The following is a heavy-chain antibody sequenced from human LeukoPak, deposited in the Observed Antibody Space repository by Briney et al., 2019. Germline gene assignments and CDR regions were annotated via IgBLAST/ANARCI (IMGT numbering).Heavy chain of an antibody. D-gene: IGHD4/OR15-4a*01. J-gene: IGHJ4*02. V-gene: IGHV3-11*01. CDR2: ISQSGSDI. Sequence: AGGSLRLSCAASGFTFSDFYMSWIRQAPGKGLEWISYISQSGSDINYADSVRGRFTVSRDNAKNSLYLQMNSLRAEDTAVYYCATTAWVGAHWGQGTLVTVSS. CDR1: GFTFSDFY. CDR3: ATTAWVGAH.